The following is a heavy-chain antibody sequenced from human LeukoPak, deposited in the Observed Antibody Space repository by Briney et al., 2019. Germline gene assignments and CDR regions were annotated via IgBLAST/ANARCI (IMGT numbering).Heavy chain of an antibody. D-gene: IGHD6-19*01. CDR2: IYYSGST. V-gene: IGHV4-39*07. CDR1: GGSISSSSYY. Sequence: PSETLSLTCTVSGGSISSSSYYWGWIRQPPGKGLEWIGSIYYSGSTYYNPSLKSRVTISVDTSKNQFSLKLSSVTAADTAVYYCARIDASMQWPSHFDYWGQGTLVTVSS. J-gene: IGHJ4*02. CDR3: ARIDASMQWPSHFDY.